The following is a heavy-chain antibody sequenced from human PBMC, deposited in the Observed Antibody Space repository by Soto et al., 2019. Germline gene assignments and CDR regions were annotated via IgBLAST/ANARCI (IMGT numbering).Heavy chain of an antibody. D-gene: IGHD2-15*01. CDR3: TRDVGGGGGY. Sequence: EVQLVESGGGLVQPGGSLRLSCEVSGFIFSSYWMHWVRQVPGKGLVWVSRTNEDGSITNYADSVRGRFTISRDNAKNSLYLERKSRRVEETVLYFCTRDVGGGGGYWGQGTLVTVSS. V-gene: IGHV3-74*01. J-gene: IGHJ4*02. CDR1: GFIFSSYW. CDR2: TNEDGSIT.